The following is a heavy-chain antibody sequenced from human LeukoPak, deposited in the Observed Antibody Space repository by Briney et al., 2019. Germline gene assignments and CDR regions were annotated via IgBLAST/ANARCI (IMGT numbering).Heavy chain of an antibody. CDR2: IIPILGIA. CDR1: GGTFSSYA. J-gene: IGHJ6*02. D-gene: IGHD6-13*01. V-gene: IGHV1-69*04. CDR3: ARAAGAYYYYGMDV. Sequence: ASVKVSCKACGGTFSSYAISWVRQAPGQGLEWMGRIIPILGIANYAQKLQGRVTITADKSTSTAYMELSSLRSEDTAVYYCARAAGAYYYYGMDVWGQGNTVTVSS.